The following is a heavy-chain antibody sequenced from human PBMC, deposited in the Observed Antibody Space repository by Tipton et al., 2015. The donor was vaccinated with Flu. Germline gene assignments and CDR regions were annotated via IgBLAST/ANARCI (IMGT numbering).Heavy chain of an antibody. D-gene: IGHD3-16*01. CDR2: IYPGDSDT. J-gene: IGHJ6*02. CDR3: GRGGGYSYYGMDG. CDR1: GYSFTSYW. Sequence: QLVQSGAEGKKPGASLKIYCKGSGYSFTSYWIGWVRQMPGKGLEWMGIIYPGDSDTRYSPSFQGQVTIQADKSSSTAYLRWSSLKASVTAMYYCGRGGGYSYYGMDGWDQGTSVTVSS. V-gene: IGHV5-51*01.